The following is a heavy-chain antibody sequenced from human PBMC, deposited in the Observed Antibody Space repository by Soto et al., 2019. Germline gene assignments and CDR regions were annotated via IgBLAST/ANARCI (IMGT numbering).Heavy chain of an antibody. CDR2: IYWDDDK. Sequence: QITLKESGPTLVKPTQTLTLTCTFSGFSLSTSGVGVGWIRQPPGKALEWLALIYWDDDKRYSPSLKSRLTITEDTSKKQVVLTMTNMDPVDTATYYCAHSFFDYEVTYYFDYWGQGTLVTVSS. V-gene: IGHV2-5*02. CDR3: AHSFFDYEVTYYFDY. CDR1: GFSLSTSGVG. J-gene: IGHJ4*02. D-gene: IGHD3-9*01.